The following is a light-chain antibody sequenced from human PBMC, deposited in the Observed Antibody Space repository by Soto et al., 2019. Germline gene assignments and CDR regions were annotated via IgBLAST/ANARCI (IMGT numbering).Light chain of an antibody. CDR2: DVS. J-gene: IGLJ1*01. CDR3: CLYAVTLYV. Sequence: QSVLTQPRSVSGSPGQSVTISCTGTSSDVGTYDFVSWYQQHPGKAPRLMIFDVSERPSGVPDRFSGSKSGNTASLTISGLQAGDEADYYCCLYAVTLYVFGTGTKSPS. V-gene: IGLV2-11*01. CDR1: SSDVGTYDF.